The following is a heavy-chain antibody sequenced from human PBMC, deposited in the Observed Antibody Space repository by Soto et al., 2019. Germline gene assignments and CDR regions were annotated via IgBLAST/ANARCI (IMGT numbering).Heavy chain of an antibody. V-gene: IGHV3-21*01. CDR2: ISSSSSYI. CDR3: ARESGSGYLGWFDP. CDR1: GFTFSSYS. D-gene: IGHD3-10*01. J-gene: IGHJ5*02. Sequence: EVQLVESGGGLVKPGGSLRLSCAASGFTFSSYSMNWVRQAPGKGLEWVSSISSSSSYIYYADSVKGRFTISRDNAKNSLYLQMNSLRAEDTAVYYCARESGSGYLGWFDPWGQRTLVTVSS.